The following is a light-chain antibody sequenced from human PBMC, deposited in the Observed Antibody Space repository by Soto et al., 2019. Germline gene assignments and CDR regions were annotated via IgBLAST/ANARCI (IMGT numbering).Light chain of an antibody. J-gene: IGLJ2*01. CDR3: SSYTTSNTVL. CDR1: SSDVGAYNY. Sequence: QPVLTQPASVSGSPGQSITISCSGTSSDVGAYNYVSWYQQRPGEAPKLMIYDVSNRPSGVSNRFSGSKSGNTASLTISGLQAEDEADYYCSSYTTSNTVLLGGGTKLTVL. V-gene: IGLV2-14*03. CDR2: DVS.